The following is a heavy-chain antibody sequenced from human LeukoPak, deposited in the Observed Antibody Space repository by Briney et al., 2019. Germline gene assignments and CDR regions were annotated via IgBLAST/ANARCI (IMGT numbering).Heavy chain of an antibody. CDR1: GFTFNSYT. CDR2: IKSKTEGGTT. Sequence: PGGSLRLSCAASGFTFNSYTLNWVRQAPGSGLEWVGRIKSKTEGGTTHYAAPVKGRFIISRDDSKNTLYLQMTSLKTEDTAVYFCSRGDWNDGGIDYWGQGTLVTVSS. D-gene: IGHD1-1*01. V-gene: IGHV3-15*01. J-gene: IGHJ4*02. CDR3: SRGDWNDGGIDY.